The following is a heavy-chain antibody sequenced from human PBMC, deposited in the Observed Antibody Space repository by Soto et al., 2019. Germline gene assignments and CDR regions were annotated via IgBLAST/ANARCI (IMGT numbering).Heavy chain of an antibody. D-gene: IGHD3-3*01. CDR3: ERGRKYYDFWSRHVPGYYYYGMDV. J-gene: IGHJ6*02. V-gene: IGHV3-23*01. Sequence: PGGSLRLSCAASGFTFSSYAMSWVRQAPGKGLEWVSVISGSGGSTYYADSVKGRFTISRDNSKNTLYLQMNSLRPEDTAVYYCERGRKYYDFWSRHVPGYYYYGMDVWGQGTTVTVSS. CDR1: GFTFSSYA. CDR2: ISGSGGST.